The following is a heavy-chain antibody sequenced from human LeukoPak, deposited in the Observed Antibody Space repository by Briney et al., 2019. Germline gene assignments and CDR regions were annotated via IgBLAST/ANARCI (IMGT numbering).Heavy chain of an antibody. J-gene: IGHJ3*02. CDR1: GFTFSSYS. D-gene: IGHD6-19*01. Sequence: GGSLRLSCAASGFTFSSYSMNWVRQAPGKGLEWVSSISSSSSYIYYADSVKGRFTISRDNAKNSLYPQMNSLRAEDTAVYYCARDGGIAVAGPNDAFDIWGQGTMVTVSS. V-gene: IGHV3-21*01. CDR2: ISSSSSYI. CDR3: ARDGGIAVAGPNDAFDI.